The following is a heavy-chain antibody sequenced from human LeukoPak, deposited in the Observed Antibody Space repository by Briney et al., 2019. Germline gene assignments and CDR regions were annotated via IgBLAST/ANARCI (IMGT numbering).Heavy chain of an antibody. D-gene: IGHD3-3*01. CDR3: ARGFTIFGVVNDAFDI. V-gene: IGHV3-74*01. J-gene: IGHJ3*02. Sequence: GGSLRLSCAASEFTFSSYWMHWVRQAPGKGLVWVSRIDSDGISTIYADSVKGRFTISRDNAKNTLYLQMNTLRAEDTAVYYCARGFTIFGVVNDAFDIWGQGTMVTVSS. CDR2: IDSDGIST. CDR1: EFTFSSYW.